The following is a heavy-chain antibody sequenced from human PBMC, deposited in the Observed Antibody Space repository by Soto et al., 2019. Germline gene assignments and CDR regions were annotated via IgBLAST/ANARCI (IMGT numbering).Heavy chain of an antibody. Sequence: PSETLSLTCAVHGGSFSGYYWSWIRQPPGKGLEWIGEINHSGSTNYNPSLKSRVTISVDTSKNQFSLKLSSVTAADTAVYYCERGGDYYGDCVLGDIWGQGTMVPVSS. V-gene: IGHV4-34*01. CDR2: INHSGST. D-gene: IGHD4-17*01. CDR3: ERGGDYYGDCVLGDI. J-gene: IGHJ3*02. CDR1: GGSFSGYY.